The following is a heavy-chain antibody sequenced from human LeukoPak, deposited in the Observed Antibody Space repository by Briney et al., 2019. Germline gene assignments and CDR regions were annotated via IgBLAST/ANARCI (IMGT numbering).Heavy chain of an antibody. CDR1: GGSISSGGYS. Sequence: SETLSLTCAVSGGSISSGGYSWSWIRQPPGKGLEWIGYIYHSGSTHYNPSLKSRVTISVDRSKNQFSLKLSSVTAADTAVYYCASVSGDDAFDIWGQGTMVTVSS. J-gene: IGHJ3*02. D-gene: IGHD7-27*01. CDR3: ASVSGDDAFDI. CDR2: IYHSGST. V-gene: IGHV4-30-2*01.